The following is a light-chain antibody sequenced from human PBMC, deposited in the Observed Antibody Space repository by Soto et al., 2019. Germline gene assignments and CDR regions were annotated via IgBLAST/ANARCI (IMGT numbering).Light chain of an antibody. J-gene: IGKJ3*01. Sequence: VFTTSKSILSVSPGARAPPSCSASQSISRSLAWYQQKPGQAPRLLISDASTRATGIPARFSGSGSGTEFTLTISSLLSEDVALYYCHQYNSWPPITFGHGTNVDI. V-gene: IGKV3-15*01. CDR3: HQYNSWPPIT. CDR1: QSISRS. CDR2: DAS.